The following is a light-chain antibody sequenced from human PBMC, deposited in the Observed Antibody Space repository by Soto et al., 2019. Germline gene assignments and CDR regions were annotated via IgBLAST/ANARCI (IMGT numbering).Light chain of an antibody. CDR3: HQRSDWPQT. CDR2: DAS. CDR1: QSVRSN. J-gene: IGKJ1*01. V-gene: IGKV3-11*01. Sequence: EIVMTPSPATLSVSPVERATLSCRASQSVRSNLAWYQQKPGQAPRLLIYDASNRATGVPARFSGSGSGTDFTLIISSLEPEDFAVYYCHQRSDWPQTFGQGTKVDIK.